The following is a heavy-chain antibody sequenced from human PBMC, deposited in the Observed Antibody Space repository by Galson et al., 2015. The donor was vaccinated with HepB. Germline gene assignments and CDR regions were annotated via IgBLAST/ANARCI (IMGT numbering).Heavy chain of an antibody. CDR2: ISAYNGNT. CDR3: ARVGRYGSGSTPPGDY. J-gene: IGHJ4*02. Sequence: SVKVSCKASGYTFTSYGISWVRQAPGQGLEWMGWISAYNGNTNYAQKLQGRVTMTTDTSTSTAYMELRSLRSDDTAVYYCARVGRYGSGSTPPGDYWGQGTLVTVSS. V-gene: IGHV1-18*01. D-gene: IGHD3-10*01. CDR1: GYTFTSYG.